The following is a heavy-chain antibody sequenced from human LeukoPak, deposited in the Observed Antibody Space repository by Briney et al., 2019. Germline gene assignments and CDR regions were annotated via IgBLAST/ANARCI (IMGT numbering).Heavy chain of an antibody. J-gene: IGHJ4*02. CDR2: ISAYKGNT. CDR3: ARTISGSYIY. Sequence: ASVKVSCKACGYIFPSYGIRWVRQAPGQGREWIGWISAYKGNTTYAQKLHVRVTMTTDTSTSTAYMELRSLTSDDTAVYYCARTISGSYIYWGQGTRVIVSS. V-gene: IGHV1-18*01. CDR1: GYIFPSYG. D-gene: IGHD3-10*01.